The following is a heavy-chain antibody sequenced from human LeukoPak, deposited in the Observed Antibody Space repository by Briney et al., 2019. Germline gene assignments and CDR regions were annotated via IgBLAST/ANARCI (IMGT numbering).Heavy chain of an antibody. CDR2: ISSSSSTI. J-gene: IGHJ4*02. D-gene: IGHD3-22*01. CDR1: GFTFSSYS. CDR3: ARVWSSGYAKDY. V-gene: IGHV3-48*04. Sequence: GGSPRLSCAASGFTFSSYSIDWVRQAPGKGLEWLSYISSSSSTIYYADSVKGRFTISRDNAKNSVYLQMNSLRADDTAVYYCARVWSSGYAKDYWGQGTLVTVSS.